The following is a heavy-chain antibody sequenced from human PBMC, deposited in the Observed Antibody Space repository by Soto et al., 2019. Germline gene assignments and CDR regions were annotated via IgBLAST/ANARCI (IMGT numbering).Heavy chain of an antibody. CDR2: ITHSGST. J-gene: IGHJ4*02. CDR3: ATSRPYYDFWSGYYVRRDHSDY. D-gene: IGHD3-3*01. CDR1: GGSFSGYY. Sequence: PSETLSLTCAVYGGSFSGYYWSWIRQPPGKGLEWIGEITHSGSTNYNPSLTSRVTISVDTSKNQFSLKLSSVTAADTAVYYCATSRPYYDFWSGYYVRRDHSDYSGQGTLVTVSS. V-gene: IGHV4-34*01.